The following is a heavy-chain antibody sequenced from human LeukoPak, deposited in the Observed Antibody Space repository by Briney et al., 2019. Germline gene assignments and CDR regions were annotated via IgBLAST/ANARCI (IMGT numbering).Heavy chain of an antibody. CDR1: GFTFCDYA. CDR2: IWYDGSNK. D-gene: IGHD6-13*01. J-gene: IGHJ4*02. Sequence: GGSLRLSCTASGFTFCDYAMSWVRQSPGTGLEGVEVIWYDGSNKYYADSVKGRFTPSRDNSKNTLFLQMNSLRPEDTAVYFCARDLTQLALFDYWGQGTLVTVSS. V-gene: IGHV3-33*01. CDR3: ARDLTQLALFDY.